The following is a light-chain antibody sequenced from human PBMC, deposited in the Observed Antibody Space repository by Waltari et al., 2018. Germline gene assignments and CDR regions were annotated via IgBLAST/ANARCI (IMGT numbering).Light chain of an antibody. CDR3: QQSSSAPYT. Sequence: VQMTQSPSSLSASIGDRVTITCRASQRISNFLNWYQQKPGKAPKLLVDAASSVQSGVPSRFSGGGSGTDFSLTINSLQPEDFATYYWQQSSSAPYTFGQGTKLEI. J-gene: IGKJ2*01. CDR2: AAS. V-gene: IGKV1-39*01. CDR1: QRISNF.